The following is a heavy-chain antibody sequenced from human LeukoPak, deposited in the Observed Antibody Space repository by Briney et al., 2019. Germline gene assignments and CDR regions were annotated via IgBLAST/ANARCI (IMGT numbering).Heavy chain of an antibody. V-gene: IGHV4-4*02. CDR2: IYHSGST. CDR3: ARDVAAAGELNWFDP. D-gene: IGHD6-13*01. Sequence: SETLSLTCAVSGGSISSSNWWSWVRQPPGKGLEWIGEIYHSGSTNYNPSLKSRVTISVDKSKNQFSLKLSSVTAADTAVYYCARDVAAAGELNWFDPWGQGTLVTVSS. CDR1: GGSISSSNW. J-gene: IGHJ5*02.